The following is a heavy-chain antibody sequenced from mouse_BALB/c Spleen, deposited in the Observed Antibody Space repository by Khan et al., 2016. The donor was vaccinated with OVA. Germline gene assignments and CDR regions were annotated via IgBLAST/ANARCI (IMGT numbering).Heavy chain of an antibody. CDR3: AIPAYDGYYYY. Sequence: QVQLKQSGPELVRPGVSVKISCKGSGYTFTDYAMYWVKQSHAESLEWIGLISTYSGNTNYNQKCKGKATMTVDKSSSTAYMELARLTSEDSAIYSCAIPAYDGYYYYWGQGTTLTVSS. D-gene: IGHD2-3*01. V-gene: IGHV1S137*01. CDR1: GYTFTDYA. CDR2: ISTYSGNT. J-gene: IGHJ2*01.